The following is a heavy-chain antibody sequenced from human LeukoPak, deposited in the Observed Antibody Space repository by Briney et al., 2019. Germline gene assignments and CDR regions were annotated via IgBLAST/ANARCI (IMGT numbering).Heavy chain of an antibody. CDR1: GFTFSSYG. V-gene: IGHV3-30*02. CDR2: IQYDGSNK. Sequence: GGSLRLSCAASGFTFSSYGMHWVRQAPGKGLEWVAFIQYDGSNKYYADSVKGRFTISRDNAKNSLYLQMNSLRAEDTAVYYCARVGLVFSGDYYYYMDVWGKGTTVTISS. J-gene: IGHJ6*03. D-gene: IGHD3-10*01. CDR3: ARVGLVFSGDYYYYMDV.